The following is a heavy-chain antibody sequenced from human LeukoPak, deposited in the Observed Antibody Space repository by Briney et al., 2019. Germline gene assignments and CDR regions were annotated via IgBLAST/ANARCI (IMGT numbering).Heavy chain of an antibody. CDR2: INHSGST. Sequence: PSETLSLTCTVSGDSINNNVYYWVCIRQPPGKGLEGIGEINHSGSTNYNPSLKSRVTISVDTSKNLFSLRLSSVTAAYTAVYSCARGLAVAGLPYFDYWGQGTLVTVAS. V-gene: IGHV4-39*07. CDR1: GDSINNNVYY. D-gene: IGHD6-19*01. CDR3: ARGLAVAGLPYFDY. J-gene: IGHJ4*02.